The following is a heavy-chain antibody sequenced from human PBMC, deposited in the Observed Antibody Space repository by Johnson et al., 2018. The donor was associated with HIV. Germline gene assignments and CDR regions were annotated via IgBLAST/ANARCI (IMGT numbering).Heavy chain of an antibody. J-gene: IGHJ3*02. CDR1: GFTFSSYG. V-gene: IGHV3-30*02. D-gene: IGHD1-14*01. CDR2: IRYDGSDK. Sequence: QVQLVESGGGVVQPGRSLRLSCAASGFTFSSYGMHWVRQAPGKGLEWVAFIRYDGSDKYSADSVEGRFTISRDNSKNTLYLQMNSLRPEDTAVYYCAKGEPVAFDIWGQGTMVTVSS. CDR3: AKGEPVAFDI.